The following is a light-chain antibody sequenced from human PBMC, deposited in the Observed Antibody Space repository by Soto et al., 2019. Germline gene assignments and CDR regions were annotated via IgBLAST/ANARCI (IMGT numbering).Light chain of an antibody. V-gene: IGLV2-14*03. CDR2: DVN. J-gene: IGLJ1*01. CDR1: SSDVGSYDF. CDR3: TSFTTRSTRV. Sequence: QSVLTQPASVSGSPGQSIAISCTGTSSDVGSYDFVSWYQQHPGKVPKLMIYDVNNRPSGVSDRFSGSKSGNTASLTISGLQAEDEADYYCTSFTTRSTRVFGTGTKVTVL.